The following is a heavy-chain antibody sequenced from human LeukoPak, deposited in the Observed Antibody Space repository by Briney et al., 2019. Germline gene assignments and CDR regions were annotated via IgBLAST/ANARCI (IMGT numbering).Heavy chain of an antibody. V-gene: IGHV4-59*08. CDR1: GGSVSSYS. CDR2: FYYSGST. J-gene: IGHJ4*02. CDR3: ARTRSQGIAAQYFDY. Sequence: PSETLSLTCTVSGGSVSSYSWSWIRQPPGKGLEWIGYFYYSGSTNYNPSLKSRVTISVDTSKSQFSLKLTSVTAADTAVYYCARTRSQGIAAQYFDYWGQGTLVTGSS. D-gene: IGHD6-13*01.